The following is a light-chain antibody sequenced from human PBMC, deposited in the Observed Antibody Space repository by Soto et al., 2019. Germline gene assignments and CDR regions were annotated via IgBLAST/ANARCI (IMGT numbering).Light chain of an antibody. J-gene: IGKJ4*01. CDR1: QGIRSY. V-gene: IGKV1-9*01. Sequence: IQLTQSPSSLSASVGDRVAITCRASQGIRSYLAWYQQKPGEAPKLLISAASTLQSGVPSRFSGSGKGTHFTLSISDLRPEDFATYYCQQTYAAPLTFGGGTKVDIK. CDR2: AAS. CDR3: QQTYAAPLT.